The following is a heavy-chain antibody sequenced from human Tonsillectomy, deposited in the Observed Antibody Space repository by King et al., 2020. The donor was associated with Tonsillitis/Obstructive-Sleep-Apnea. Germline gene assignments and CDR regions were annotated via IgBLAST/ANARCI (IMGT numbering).Heavy chain of an antibody. CDR1: GYSFTSYW. J-gene: IGHJ5*02. V-gene: IGHV5-10-1*03. CDR3: GRRDSRSYYGWFDL. Sequence: DAQLVQSGAEVKKPGESLRISCKGSGYSFTSYWISWVRQMPGRGLEWMGRIDPSDSYTYYSPSCQGQVTISADKSISTAYLQWRSLKASDTAMYYCGRRDSRSYYGWFDLWGQGTLVTVSS. D-gene: IGHD1-26*01. CDR2: IDPSDSYT.